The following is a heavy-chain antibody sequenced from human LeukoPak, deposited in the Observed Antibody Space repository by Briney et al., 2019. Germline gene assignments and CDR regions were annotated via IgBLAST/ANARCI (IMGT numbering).Heavy chain of an antibody. Sequence: GGSLRLSCAASGFTFSNAWMSWVRQAPGKGLEWVGRIKSKTDGGTTDYAAPVKGRFTISRDDSKNTLYLQMNSLKTEDTAVYYCTTASGWYGARWFDPWGRGTLVTVSS. CDR2: IKSKTDGGTT. J-gene: IGHJ5*02. D-gene: IGHD6-19*01. CDR1: GFTFSNAW. V-gene: IGHV3-15*01. CDR3: TTASGWYGARWFDP.